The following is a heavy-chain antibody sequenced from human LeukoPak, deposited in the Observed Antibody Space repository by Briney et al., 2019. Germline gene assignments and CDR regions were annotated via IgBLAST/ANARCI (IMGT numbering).Heavy chain of an antibody. D-gene: IGHD2-2*02. CDR3: ASTPSDIVVVPAAIPHYMDV. CDR1: GGSISSYY. CDR2: IYYSGST. V-gene: IGHV4-59*01. Sequence: SETLSLTCTVSGGSISSYYWSWIRQPPGKGLECIGYIYYSGSTNYNPSLKSRVTISVDTSKNQFSLKLSSVTAADTAVYYCASTPSDIVVVPAAIPHYMDVWGKGTTVTVSS. J-gene: IGHJ6*03.